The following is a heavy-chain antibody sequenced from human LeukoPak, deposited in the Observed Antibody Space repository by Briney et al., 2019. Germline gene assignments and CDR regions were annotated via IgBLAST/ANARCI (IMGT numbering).Heavy chain of an antibody. V-gene: IGHV4-31*03. CDR3: AVVVITTVDY. CDR1: GGSISSGGYY. J-gene: IGHJ4*02. D-gene: IGHD3-22*01. CDR2: IYYSGST. Sequence: SETLSLTCTVSGGSISSGGYYWSWIRQHPGKGLEWIGYIYYSGSTYYNPSLKSRVTISVDTSKNQFSLKLSSVTAADTAVCYCAVVVITTVDYWGQGTLVTVSS.